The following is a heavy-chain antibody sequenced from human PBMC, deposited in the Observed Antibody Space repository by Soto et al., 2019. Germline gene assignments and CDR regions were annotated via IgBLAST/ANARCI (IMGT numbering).Heavy chain of an antibody. J-gene: IGHJ4*02. CDR3: TISHQTFDY. V-gene: IGHV4-59*01. CDR2: IYYSGST. Sequence: SETLSLTCTVSGGSISSYYWSWIRQPPGKGLEWIGYIYYSGSTNYNPSLKSRVTISVDTSKNQFSLKLSSVTAADTAVYYCTISHQTFDYWGQGTLVTVSS. CDR1: GGSISSYY. D-gene: IGHD2-2*01.